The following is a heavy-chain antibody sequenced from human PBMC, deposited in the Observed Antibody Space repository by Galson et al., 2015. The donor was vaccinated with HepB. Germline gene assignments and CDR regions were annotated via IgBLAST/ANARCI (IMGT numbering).Heavy chain of an antibody. CDR2: SDPEDGET. CDR3: ATDIRRYWSDYPTAP. D-gene: IGHD3-3*01. J-gene: IGHJ5*02. CDR1: GDTLSELA. V-gene: IGHV1-24*01. Sequence: SVKVSCKVSGDTLSELAMHWVRQAPGKGLEWMGGSDPEDGETFYAQKFQGRVTMTEDTSTDTAYMELSGLRSEDTAVYYCATDIRRYWSDYPTAPWGQGTLVIVSS.